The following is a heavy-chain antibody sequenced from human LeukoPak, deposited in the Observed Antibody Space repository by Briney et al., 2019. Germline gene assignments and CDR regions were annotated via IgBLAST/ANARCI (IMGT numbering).Heavy chain of an antibody. V-gene: IGHV3-23*01. CDR1: GFTFSSYA. J-gene: IGHJ4*02. CDR2: IRDSGRTT. Sequence: GGSLRLSCAASGFTFSSYAMSWVRQAPGKGLEWVSAIRDSGRTTYYADSVKGRFTISRDNSKNTLYLQMNSLRAEDTAVYYCAKEKESSGNYYVDYWGQGTLVTVSS. D-gene: IGHD3-10*01. CDR3: AKEKESSGNYYVDY.